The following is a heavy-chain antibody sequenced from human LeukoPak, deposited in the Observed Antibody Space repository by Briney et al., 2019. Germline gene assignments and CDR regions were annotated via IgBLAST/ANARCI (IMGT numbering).Heavy chain of an antibody. CDR3: ARLAAGTWSYDY. V-gene: IGHV4-39*01. J-gene: IGHJ4*02. CDR1: GGSISSSSYY. Sequence: SETLSLTCTVSGGSISSSSYYWGWIRQPPGKGLEWIGSIYYSGSTYYNPSLKSRVTISVDTSKNQFSLKLSSVTAADTAVYYCARLAAGTWSYDYWGQGSLVTVSS. CDR2: IYYSGST. D-gene: IGHD6-25*01.